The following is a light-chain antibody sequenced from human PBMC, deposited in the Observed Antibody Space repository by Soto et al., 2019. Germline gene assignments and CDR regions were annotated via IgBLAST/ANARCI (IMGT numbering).Light chain of an antibody. V-gene: IGKV3-11*01. CDR1: QSVSSY. Sequence: EIVLTQSPATLSLSPGERATLSCRASQSVSSYLAWYQQKPGQAPRLLIYIASNRATGIPARFSGSGSGTDFTLTISSLEPEDFAVYYCQQRSNWPLTFGGGTKVE. J-gene: IGKJ4*01. CDR3: QQRSNWPLT. CDR2: IAS.